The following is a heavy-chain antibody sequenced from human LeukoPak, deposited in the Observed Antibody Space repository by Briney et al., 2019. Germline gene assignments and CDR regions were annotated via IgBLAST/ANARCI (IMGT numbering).Heavy chain of an antibody. CDR2: IYPGDSDT. Sequence: GESLKISCKGSGYSFTSYWIGWVRQMPGKGLEWMGIIYPGDSDTRYSPSFQGQVTISADKSISTAYLQWSSLKASDTAMYYCASPSPGYSSGDGGWYPSPPAFDIWGQGTMVTVSS. CDR1: GYSFTSYW. J-gene: IGHJ3*02. V-gene: IGHV5-51*01. CDR3: ASPSPGYSSGDGGWYPSPPAFDI. D-gene: IGHD6-19*01.